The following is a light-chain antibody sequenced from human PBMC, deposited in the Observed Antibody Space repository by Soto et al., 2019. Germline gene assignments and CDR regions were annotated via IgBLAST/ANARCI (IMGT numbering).Light chain of an antibody. CDR3: ISFTTISTYV. Sequence: QSVLTQPPSVSGAPGQRVTISCTGSSSNIGAGFDVHWYHQIAGTAPKLLIYGNSNRPSGVPDRFSGSKSGNTASLTISGLQAEDEADYYCISFTTISTYVFGTGTKVTVL. CDR1: SSNIGAGFD. CDR2: GNS. V-gene: IGLV1-40*01. J-gene: IGLJ1*01.